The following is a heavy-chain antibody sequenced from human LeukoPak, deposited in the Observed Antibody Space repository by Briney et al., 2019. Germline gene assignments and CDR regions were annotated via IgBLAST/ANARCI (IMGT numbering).Heavy chain of an antibody. CDR1: GGSFSGYY. J-gene: IGHJ4*02. V-gene: IGHV4-34*01. CDR2: INHSGST. CDR3: ARGDRITGTTGTASDY. D-gene: IGHD1-7*01. Sequence: SETLSLTCVVYGGSFSGYYWSWIRQPPGKGLEWIGEINHSGSTNYNPSLKSRVTISVDTSKNQFSLKLSSVTAADTAVYYCARGDRITGTTGTASDYWGQGTLVTVSS.